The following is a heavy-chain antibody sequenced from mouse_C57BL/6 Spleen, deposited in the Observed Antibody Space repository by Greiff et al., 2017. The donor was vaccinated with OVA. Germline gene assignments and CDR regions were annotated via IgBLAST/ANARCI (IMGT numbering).Heavy chain of an antibody. V-gene: IGHV3-6*01. CDR1: GYSITSGYY. D-gene: IGHD1-1*01. CDR3: ARDLDTTVPYWYFDV. J-gene: IGHJ1*03. Sequence: EVQLVESGPGLVKPSQSLSLTCSVTGYSITSGYYWNWIRQFPGNKLEWMGYISYDGSNNYNPSLKNRISITRDTSKNQFFLKLNSVTTEDTATYYCARDLDTTVPYWYFDVWGTGTTVTVSS. CDR2: ISYDGSN.